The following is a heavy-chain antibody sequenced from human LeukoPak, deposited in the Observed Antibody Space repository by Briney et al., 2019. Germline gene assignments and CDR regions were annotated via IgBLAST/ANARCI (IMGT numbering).Heavy chain of an antibody. CDR2: ISYDGSNK. J-gene: IGHJ4*02. CDR3: AKGRNVCLIDY. V-gene: IGHV3-30*18. CDR1: GFTFSSYG. Sequence: GGSLRLSCAASGFTFSSYGMHWVRQAPGKGLEWVAVISYDGSNKYYADSVKGRFTISRDNSKNTLYLQMNSLRAEDTAVYYCAKGRNVCLIDYWGQGTLVTVSS.